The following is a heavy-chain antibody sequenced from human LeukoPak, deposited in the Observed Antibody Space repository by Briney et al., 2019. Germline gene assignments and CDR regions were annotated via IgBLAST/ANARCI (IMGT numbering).Heavy chain of an antibody. CDR2: INPSGVST. CDR1: GFTFSTFY. J-gene: IGHJ4*02. CDR3: ARYRVDRQPLLAY. V-gene: IGHV1-46*01. Sequence: ASVKLSCKASGFTFSTFYMHWVRQAPGKGLEWMAVINPSGVSTIYAQNFQGRVTMTRDTSTSTVYMELSSLRSEDTAVYYCARYRVDRQPLLAYWGQGTLVTVSS. D-gene: IGHD5-12*01.